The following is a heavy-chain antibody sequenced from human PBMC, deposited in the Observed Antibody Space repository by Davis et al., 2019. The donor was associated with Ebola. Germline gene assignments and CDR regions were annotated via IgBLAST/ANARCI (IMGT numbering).Heavy chain of an antibody. V-gene: IGHV4-61*01. CDR3: ARLPVTGTPASPYYYYGMDV. D-gene: IGHD1/OR15-1a*01. CDR1: GGSVSSGSYY. Sequence: SETLSLTCTVSGGSVSSGSYYWSWIRQPPGKGLEWIGYSYYSGSTNYNPSLKRRVTISVDTSKNQFSLKLSSVTAADTAAYYCARLPVTGTPASPYYYYGMDVWGQGTTVTVSS. J-gene: IGHJ6*02. CDR2: SYYSGST.